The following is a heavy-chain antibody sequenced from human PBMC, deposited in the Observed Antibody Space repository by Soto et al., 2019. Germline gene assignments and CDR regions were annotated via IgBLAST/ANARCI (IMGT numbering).Heavy chain of an antibody. CDR1: ACSISSSIYY. CDR2: IYYSGST. V-gene: IGHV4-39*01. J-gene: IGHJ4*02. Sequence: SETLSLTCTVSACSISSSIYYWGWIRQPPGKGLEWIGSIYYSGSTYYNPSLKSRVTISVDTSKDQFSVKLSSVTAADTVVYYCARYVGWYYDFWSGYLMEVYYFHYWGQGNLVTVSS. CDR3: ARYVGWYYDFWSGYLMEVYYFHY. D-gene: IGHD3-3*01.